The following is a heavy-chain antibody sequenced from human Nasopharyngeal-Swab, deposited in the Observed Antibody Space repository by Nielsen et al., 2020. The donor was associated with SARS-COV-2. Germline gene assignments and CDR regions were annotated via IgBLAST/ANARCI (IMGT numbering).Heavy chain of an antibody. Sequence: GGSLRLSCAASGFTFDDYAVHWVRQAPGKGLEWVSGISWNSGSIGYADSVKGRFTISRDNAKNSLYLQMNSLRAEDTALYYCAKDISAGYYDILTGYYGYWGQGTLVTVSS. J-gene: IGHJ4*02. D-gene: IGHD3-9*01. CDR1: GFTFDDYA. CDR2: ISWNSGSI. V-gene: IGHV3-9*01. CDR3: AKDISAGYYDILTGYYGY.